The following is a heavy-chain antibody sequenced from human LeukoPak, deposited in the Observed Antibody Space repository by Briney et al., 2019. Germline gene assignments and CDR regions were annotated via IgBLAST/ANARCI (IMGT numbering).Heavy chain of an antibody. CDR1: GYTFTSYG. CDR2: ISAYNGNT. CDR3: ARGGDSSGPYYYYYYMDV. Sequence: GASVKVSCKASGYTFTSYGISRVRQAPGQGLEWMGWISAYNGNTNYAQKLQGRVTMTTDTSTSTACMELRSLRSDDTAVYYCARGGDSSGPYYYYYYMDVWGKGTTVTVSS. J-gene: IGHJ6*03. V-gene: IGHV1-18*01. D-gene: IGHD3-22*01.